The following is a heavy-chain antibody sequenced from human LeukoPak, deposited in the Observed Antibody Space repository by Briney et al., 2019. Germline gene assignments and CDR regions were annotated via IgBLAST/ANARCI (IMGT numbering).Heavy chain of an antibody. V-gene: IGHV4-59*08. CDR1: GDSMRSTD. CDR3: ARHAADWQYDY. D-gene: IGHD2-2*01. J-gene: IGHJ4*02. Sequence: SQTLSLTCTVSGDSMRSTDGSWSRQPPGKERGWIGFLYYSGTTNYTPSLKSRVTISVDISKTHFSQKVRSVPAADTAVYYCARHAADWQYDYWGQGTLVTVSS. CDR2: LYYSGTT.